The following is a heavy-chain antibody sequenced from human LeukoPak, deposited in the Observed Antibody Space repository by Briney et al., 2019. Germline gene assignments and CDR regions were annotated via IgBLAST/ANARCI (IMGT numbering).Heavy chain of an antibody. V-gene: IGHV4-34*01. Sequence: SETLSLTCAVYGGSFSGYYWSWIRQPPGKGLEWIGEINHSGSTNYNPSLKSRVTKSVDTTKNQFSLKLSSVTVADTAVYYCARLGPYDIVTDDAFDVWGQGTLVTVSS. CDR1: GGSFSGYY. J-gene: IGHJ3*01. CDR3: ARLGPYDIVTDDAFDV. CDR2: INHSGST. D-gene: IGHD3-9*01.